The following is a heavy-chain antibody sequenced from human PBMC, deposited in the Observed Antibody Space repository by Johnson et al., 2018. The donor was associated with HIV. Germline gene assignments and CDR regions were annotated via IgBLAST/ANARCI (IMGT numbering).Heavy chain of an antibody. D-gene: IGHD4-17*01. J-gene: IGHJ3*02. CDR2: IKEDGSQK. Sequence: EQLVESGGRMVQPGGSLGLSCAVSGFTFSRYWMTWVRQAPGKGLEWVANIKEDGSQKNYVDSVRGRFTISRDNAKNSLYLQMNSLRAEDTAVYYCAREEGDYGDSLTDDAFDIWGQGTMVTVSS. CDR3: AREEGDYGDSLTDDAFDI. V-gene: IGHV3-7*01. CDR1: GFTFSRYW.